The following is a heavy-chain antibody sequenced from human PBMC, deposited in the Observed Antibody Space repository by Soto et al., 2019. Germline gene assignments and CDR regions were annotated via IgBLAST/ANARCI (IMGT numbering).Heavy chain of an antibody. V-gene: IGHV1-8*01. CDR2: MNPNSGNT. CDR1: GYTXTSYD. J-gene: IGHJ4*02. D-gene: IGHD3-9*01. CDR3: ARGTRRSILRYFDWNRAPYYFDY. Sequence: SXKVCFKASGYTXTSYDIHLVRQATGQGLEWMGWMNPNSGNTGYAQKFQGRVTMTRNTSISTAYMELSRPRSEDTAVYYCARGTRRSILRYFDWNRAPYYFDYWGQGTLGTVS.